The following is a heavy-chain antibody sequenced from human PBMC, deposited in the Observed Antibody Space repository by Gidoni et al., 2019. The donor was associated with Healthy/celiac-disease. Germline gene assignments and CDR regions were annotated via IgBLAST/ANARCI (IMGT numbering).Heavy chain of an antibody. Sequence: QVQLVESGGGLVKPGGSLRLSCPASGFTFSDYYISWIRQAPGKGLEWVSYISSSGSTIYYADSVKGRFTISRDNAKNSLYLQMNSLRAEDTAVYYCARAEIPAATHYYYYYGMDVWGQGTTVTVSS. D-gene: IGHD2-2*01. CDR2: ISSSGSTI. V-gene: IGHV3-11*01. CDR1: GFTFSDYY. J-gene: IGHJ6*02. CDR3: ARAEIPAATHYYYYYGMDV.